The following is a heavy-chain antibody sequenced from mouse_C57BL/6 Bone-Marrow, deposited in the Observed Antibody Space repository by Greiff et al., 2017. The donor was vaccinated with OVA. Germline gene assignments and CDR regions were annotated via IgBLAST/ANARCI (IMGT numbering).Heavy chain of an antibody. Sequence: EVQRVESGGGLVQPGASLRLSCAASGFTFTDYYMSWVRQPPGKAPEWLALIRNNANGYTTEYTASVKGRFTISRDNSKNIRYLQMKTLRAEDSATDDCEKAVGGKGTMDYWGQGTSVTVSS. CDR1: GFTFTDYY. V-gene: IGHV7-4*01. CDR2: IRNNANGYTT. J-gene: IGHJ4*01. CDR3: EKAVGGKGTMDY. D-gene: IGHD1-3*01.